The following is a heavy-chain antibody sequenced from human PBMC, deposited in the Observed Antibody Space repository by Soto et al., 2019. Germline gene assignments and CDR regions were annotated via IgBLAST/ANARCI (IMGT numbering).Heavy chain of an antibody. D-gene: IGHD3-9*01. CDR1: GFTFGDYA. CDR3: TREGRYDILTGYSDDAFDI. V-gene: IGHV3-49*03. CDR2: IRSKAYGGTT. J-gene: IGHJ3*02. Sequence: SGGSLRLSCTASGFTFGDYAMSWFRQAPGKGLEWVGFIRSKAYGGTTEYAASVKGRFTISRDDSKSIAYLQMNSLKTEDTAVYYCTREGRYDILTGYSDDAFDIWGQGTMVTVSS.